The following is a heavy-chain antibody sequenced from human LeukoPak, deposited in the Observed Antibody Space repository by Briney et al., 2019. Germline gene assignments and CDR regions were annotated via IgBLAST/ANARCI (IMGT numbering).Heavy chain of an antibody. CDR2: ISSNGGTT. Sequence: GGSLRLSCAASGLTFSNYGLHWVRQAPGKGLEYVSAISSNGGTTYYVNSVKGRFTISRDNSKNTLYLQMGSLRAEDVAVYYCATGYDSSCYYQYWGQGTLVTVSS. J-gene: IGHJ4*02. CDR3: ATGYDSSCYYQY. CDR1: GLTFSNYG. D-gene: IGHD3-22*01. V-gene: IGHV3-64*01.